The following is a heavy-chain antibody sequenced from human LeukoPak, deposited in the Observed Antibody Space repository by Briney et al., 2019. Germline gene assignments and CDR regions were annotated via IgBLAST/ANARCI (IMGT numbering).Heavy chain of an antibody. CDR2: ISSSGSTI. Sequence: GGSLRLPCAASGFPFSDHEMNWVRQAPGKGLEWVSYISSSGSTIYYAASVKGRFTISRDNAKNSLYLQMNSLRAEDTAVYYCARDGKGRNRIGYYFVYWGQGTLVTVSS. V-gene: IGHV3-48*03. D-gene: IGHD3-10*01. CDR3: ARDGKGRNRIGYYFVY. J-gene: IGHJ4*02. CDR1: GFPFSDHE.